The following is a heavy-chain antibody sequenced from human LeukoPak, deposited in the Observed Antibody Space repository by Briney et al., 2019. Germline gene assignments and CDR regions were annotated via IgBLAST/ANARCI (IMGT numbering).Heavy chain of an antibody. CDR3: ARGFPVRYFGHSHNWFDP. D-gene: IGHD3-9*01. J-gene: IGHJ5*02. V-gene: IGHV4-38-2*02. Sequence: PSETLSLTCTVSGYSISSGYSWGWIRQPPGKGLEWIGSIFHSGTTYYNPSLKSRVTISVDTSKNQFSLKLSSVTAADTAVYYCARGFPVRYFGHSHNWFDPWGQGTLVTVSS. CDR1: GYSISSGYS. CDR2: IFHSGTT.